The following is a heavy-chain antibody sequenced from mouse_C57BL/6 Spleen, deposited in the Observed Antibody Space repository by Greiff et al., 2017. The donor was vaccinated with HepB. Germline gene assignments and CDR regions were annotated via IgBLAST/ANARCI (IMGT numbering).Heavy chain of an antibody. V-gene: IGHV3-6*01. Sequence: VQLKESGPGLVKPSQSLSLTCSVTGYSITSGYYWNWLRQFPGNRLEWMGYISYDGSNNYNPSLKNRISITRDTSKNQFFLKLKSVSTEDTATYYSARWCYGSSGYYEVWGTGTTVTVSS. CDR3: ARWCYGSSGYYEV. CDR2: ISYDGSN. D-gene: IGHD1-1*01. J-gene: IGHJ1*03. CDR1: GYSITSGYY.